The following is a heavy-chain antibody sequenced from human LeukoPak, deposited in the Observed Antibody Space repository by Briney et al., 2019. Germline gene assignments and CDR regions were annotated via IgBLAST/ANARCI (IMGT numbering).Heavy chain of an antibody. CDR3: ARGNIVVAGYYYYGMDV. Sequence: ASVKVSCKASGYTFTSYDINWVRQATGQGLEWMAWMNPNSGNTGYAQKFQGRVTMTRNTSISTAYMELSSLRSEDTAVYYCARGNIVVAGYYYYGMDVWGQGTTVTVSS. CDR2: MNPNSGNT. CDR1: GYTFTSYD. J-gene: IGHJ6*02. V-gene: IGHV1-8*01. D-gene: IGHD2-2*01.